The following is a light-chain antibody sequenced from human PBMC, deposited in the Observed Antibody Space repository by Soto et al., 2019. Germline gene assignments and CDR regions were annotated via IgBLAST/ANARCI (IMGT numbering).Light chain of an antibody. CDR1: RSVSSY. Sequence: EIVLTQSAATLSLSPGERATLSCRASRSVSSYLAWYQQKPGQAPRLLIYDASNRATGIPARFSGSGSGTDFTLTISSLEPEDFAVYYCQQRSNWPPSFGQGTKV. J-gene: IGKJ1*01. CDR3: QQRSNWPPS. V-gene: IGKV3-11*01. CDR2: DAS.